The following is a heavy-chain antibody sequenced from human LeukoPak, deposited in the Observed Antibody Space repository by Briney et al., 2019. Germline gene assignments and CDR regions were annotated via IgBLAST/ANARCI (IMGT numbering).Heavy chain of an antibody. CDR2: ISAYNGNT. D-gene: IGHD3-22*01. J-gene: IGHJ4*02. CDR1: GYTFTSYG. V-gene: IGHV1-18*01. CDR3: ARDPEDYYDSSGYSY. Sequence: ASVKVSCKASGYTFTSYGISWVRQAPGQGLEWMGWISAYNGNTNYAQKLQGRVTMTTDTSTSTAYMELRSLRSDDTAVYYCARDPEDYYDSSGYSYWGQGTLVTVSS.